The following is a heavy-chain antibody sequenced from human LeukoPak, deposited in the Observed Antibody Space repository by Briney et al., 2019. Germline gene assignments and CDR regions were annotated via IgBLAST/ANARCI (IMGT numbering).Heavy chain of an antibody. CDR2: INHSGST. J-gene: IGHJ5*02. V-gene: IGHV4-34*01. D-gene: IGHD1-7*01. CDR1: GGSFSGYY. Sequence: SETLSLTCAVYGGSFSGYYWSWIRQPPGKGLEWIGEINHSGSTNYNPSLKSRVTISVDTSKNQFSLKLSSVTAADTAVYYRARGRVELRGWFDPWGQGTLVTVSS. CDR3: ARGRVELRGWFDP.